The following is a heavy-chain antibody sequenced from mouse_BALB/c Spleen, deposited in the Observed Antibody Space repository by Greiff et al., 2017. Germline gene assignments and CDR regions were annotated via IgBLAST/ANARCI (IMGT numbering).Heavy chain of an antibody. D-gene: IGHD4-1*01. CDR3: ARTGIAMDY. Sequence: EVQLVESGPGLVKPSQSLSLTCTVTGYSITSDYAWNWIRQFPGNKLEWMGYISYSGSTSYNPSLKSRISITRDTSKNQFFLQLNSVTTEDTATYYCARTGIAMDYWGQGTSVTVSS. CDR1: GYSITSDYA. CDR2: ISYSGST. V-gene: IGHV3-2*02. J-gene: IGHJ4*01.